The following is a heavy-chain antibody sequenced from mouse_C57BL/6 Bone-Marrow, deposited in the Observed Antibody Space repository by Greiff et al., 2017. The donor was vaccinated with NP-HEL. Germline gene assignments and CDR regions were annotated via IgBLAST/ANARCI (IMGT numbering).Heavy chain of an antibody. Sequence: VQLQQSGAELVRPGTSVKVSCKASGYAFTNYLIEWVKQRPGQGLEWIGVINPGSGGTNYNEKFKGKATLTADKSSSTAYMQLSSLTSEDSAVYFCAPYGNYAMDYWGQGTSVTVSS. CDR2: INPGSGGT. V-gene: IGHV1-54*01. CDR3: APYGNYAMDY. J-gene: IGHJ4*01. CDR1: GYAFTNYL. D-gene: IGHD2-1*01.